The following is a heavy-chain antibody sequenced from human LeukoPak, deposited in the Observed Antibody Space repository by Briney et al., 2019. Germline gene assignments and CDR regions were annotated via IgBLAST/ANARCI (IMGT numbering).Heavy chain of an antibody. D-gene: IGHD3-16*01. V-gene: IGHV3-7*01. CDR3: ASHSYGYNH. CDR2: IKQDGSEK. J-gene: IGHJ5*02. CDR1: GFTFTKCA. Sequence: GGSLRLSCVASGFTFTKCAMSWIRQAPGKGLEWVANIKQDGSEKYYVDSVKGRFTISRDNAKNSLYLQMNSLRAEDTAVYYCASHSYGYNHWGQGTLVIVSS.